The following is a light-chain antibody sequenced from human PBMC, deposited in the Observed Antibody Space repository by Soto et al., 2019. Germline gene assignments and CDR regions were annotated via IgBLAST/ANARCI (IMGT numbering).Light chain of an antibody. CDR3: SSYTSSSTLI. CDR2: DVS. Sequence: QSALTQPASVSGSPGQSITISCTGTTSDVGGYDYVSWSQQHPGKAPKLIIYDVSNRPSGVSNRFSGSKSGNTASLTISGLQAEDEADYNCSSYTSSSTLIFGGGTKLTVL. V-gene: IGLV2-14*01. CDR1: TSDVGGYDY. J-gene: IGLJ2*01.